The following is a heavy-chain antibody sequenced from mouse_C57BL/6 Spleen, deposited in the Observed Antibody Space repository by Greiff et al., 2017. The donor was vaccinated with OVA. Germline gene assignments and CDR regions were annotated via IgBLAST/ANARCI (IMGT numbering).Heavy chain of an antibody. CDR3: ARAKAQAYYYAMDY. D-gene: IGHD3-2*02. V-gene: IGHV1-82*01. CDR1: GYAFSSSW. Sequence: QVQLQQSGPELVKPGASVKISCKASGYAFSSSWMHWVKQRPGKGLEWIGRIYPGDGDTNYNGKFKGKATLTAAKSSSTAYMQLSSLTSEDSAVYLCARAKAQAYYYAMDYWGQGTSVTVSS. J-gene: IGHJ4*01. CDR2: IYPGDGDT.